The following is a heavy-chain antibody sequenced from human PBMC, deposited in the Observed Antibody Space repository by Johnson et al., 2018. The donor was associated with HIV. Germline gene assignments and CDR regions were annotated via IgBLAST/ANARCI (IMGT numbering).Heavy chain of an antibody. CDR2: ISSSGSTI. CDR1: GFTFSDYY. V-gene: IGHV3-11*01. CDR3: ARVVLGRLAVAAPSRDAFDI. D-gene: IGHD6-19*01. Sequence: QVQLVESGGGLVKPGGSLRLSCAASGFTFSDYYMSWIRQAPGKGLEWVSYISSSGSTIYYADSVKGRFTISRDNAKNSLYLQMNSLRAEDTALYYCARVVLGRLAVAAPSRDAFDIWGQGTMVTVSS. J-gene: IGHJ3*02.